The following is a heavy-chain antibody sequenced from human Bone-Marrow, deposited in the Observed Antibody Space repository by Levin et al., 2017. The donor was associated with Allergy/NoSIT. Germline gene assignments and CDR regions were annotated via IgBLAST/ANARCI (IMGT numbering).Heavy chain of an antibody. CDR1: GFTLSNPP. J-gene: IGHJ4*02. D-gene: IGHD6-19*01. Sequence: GESLKISCTTSGFTLSNPPMHWVRQAPGKGLEWVAVLSFDGSTEHYADSVKGRFTISKDVSKNTVYLQLNSLRPEDTAVYYCARPRLTGFSSGWYLDNWGQGTLVTVSS. CDR2: LSFDGSTE. CDR3: ARPRLTGFSSGWYLDN. V-gene: IGHV3-30*04.